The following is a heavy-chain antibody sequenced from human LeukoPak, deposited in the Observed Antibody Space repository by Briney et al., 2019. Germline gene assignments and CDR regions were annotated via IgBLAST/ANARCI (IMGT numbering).Heavy chain of an antibody. D-gene: IGHD2-8*02. J-gene: IGHJ3*02. CDR1: GYTFTSYY. CDR3: AREGGVAETPSAFDI. Sequence: GASVKVSCKASGYTFTSYYMHWVRQAPGQGLEWMGWISAYNGNTNYAQKLQGRVTMTTDTSTSTAYMELRSLRSDDTAVYYCAREGGVAETPSAFDIWGQGTMVTVSS. CDR2: ISAYNGNT. V-gene: IGHV1-18*04.